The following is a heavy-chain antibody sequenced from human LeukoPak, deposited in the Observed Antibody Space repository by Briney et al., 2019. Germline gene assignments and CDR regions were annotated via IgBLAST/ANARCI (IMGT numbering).Heavy chain of an antibody. J-gene: IGHJ6*03. CDR3: ASPSMTYYYYFMDV. D-gene: IGHD2/OR15-2a*01. CDR1: GFTFSNYE. CDR2: ISSSGSSI. V-gene: IGHV3-48*03. Sequence: GGSLRLSCVASGFTFSNYEMNWVRQAPGKGLEWVSYISSSGSSIYYAGSVKGRFTVSRDNAKNSLYLQMNTLRAEDTAVYYCASPSMTYYYYFMDVWGRGTTVTVSS.